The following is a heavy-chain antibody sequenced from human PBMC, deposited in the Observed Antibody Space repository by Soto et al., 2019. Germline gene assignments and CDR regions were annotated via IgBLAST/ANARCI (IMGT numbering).Heavy chain of an antibody. CDR2: ISSSSSYI. V-gene: IGHV3-21*01. D-gene: IGHD6-25*01. CDR1: GFTFSSYS. J-gene: IGHJ4*02. CDR3: ARDEGYSSVTFDY. Sequence: GGSLRLSCAASGFTFSSYSMNWVRQAPGKGLEWVSSISSSSSYIYYADSVKGRFTISRDNAKNSLYLQMNSLRAEDTAVYYCARDEGYSSVTFDYWGQGTLVTVSS.